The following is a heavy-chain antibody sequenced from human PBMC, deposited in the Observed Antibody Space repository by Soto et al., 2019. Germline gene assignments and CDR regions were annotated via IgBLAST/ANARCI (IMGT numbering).Heavy chain of an antibody. D-gene: IGHD6-13*01. J-gene: IGHJ4*02. Sequence: KTSETLSLTCTFSIDSISSYDWSWIRHPPGKRLEWIGYISYSGSTDYNPSLKSRVTISGDTSKNQFSLKVSSVTAADTAVYYCARGPSWQLPFECLGQGPLVRVSS. CDR3: ARGPSWQLPFEC. CDR1: IDSISSYD. CDR2: ISYSGST. V-gene: IGHV4-59*01.